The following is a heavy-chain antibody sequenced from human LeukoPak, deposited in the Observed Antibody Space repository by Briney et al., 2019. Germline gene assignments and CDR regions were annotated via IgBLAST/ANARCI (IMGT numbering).Heavy chain of an antibody. J-gene: IGHJ6*03. D-gene: IGHD5-12*01. Sequence: SETLSLTCTVSGGSIISYYWSWIRQPAGKGLEWIGRVYASGSTDYNPSLKSRVTMSVDSSKNQFSLKLSSVTAADTAMYYCARDLPNSGYDPYYYYYMDVWGKGTTVTVSS. CDR3: ARDLPNSGYDPYYYYYMDV. V-gene: IGHV4-4*07. CDR1: GGSIISYY. CDR2: VYASGST.